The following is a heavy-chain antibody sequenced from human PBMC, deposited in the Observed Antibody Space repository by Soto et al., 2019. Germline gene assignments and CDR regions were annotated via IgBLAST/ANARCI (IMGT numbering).Heavy chain of an antibody. CDR3: ARHGDGLRSWHDP. D-gene: IGHD3-3*01. CDR1: GGSIGSTTYY. CDR2: INYRGNT. V-gene: IGHV4-39*01. Sequence: LQLQESGPGLVRPSETLSLSCIVSGGSIGSTTYYWGWIRQPPGKGLEWIASINYRGNTYYDPSLRSRVSISVDTSKNQFSLKVISVTAADTAVYYCARHGDGLRSWHDPWGQGTLVTVSS. J-gene: IGHJ5*02.